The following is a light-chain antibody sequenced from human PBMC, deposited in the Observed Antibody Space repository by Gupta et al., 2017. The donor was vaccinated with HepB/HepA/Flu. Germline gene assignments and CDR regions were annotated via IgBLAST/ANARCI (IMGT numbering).Light chain of an antibody. Sequence: DIQMTQSPFSLSPFVGDRVTITCRASQSISTCLNWYQQKAGRAPKLLIYTASSLESGVPSRFSGSGSGTDFTLTISRLQPEDFATYYCQQSYITPLTFGGGTKVEIK. J-gene: IGKJ4*01. CDR2: TAS. CDR1: QSISTC. CDR3: QQSYITPLT. V-gene: IGKV1-39*01.